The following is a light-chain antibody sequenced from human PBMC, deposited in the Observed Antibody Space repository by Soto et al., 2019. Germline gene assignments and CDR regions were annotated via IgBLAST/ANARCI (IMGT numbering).Light chain of an antibody. Sequence: QSALTQPASVSGSPGQSITISCTGTSSDVGSYNFVSWYQQHPGKAPKLMIYEGSKRPSGVSNRFSGSKSGNTASLTISWLPAEDEADYYCCAYAGSSTWVFGTGTKLTVL. CDR2: EGS. CDR1: SSDVGSYNF. J-gene: IGLJ1*01. V-gene: IGLV2-23*01. CDR3: CAYAGSSTWV.